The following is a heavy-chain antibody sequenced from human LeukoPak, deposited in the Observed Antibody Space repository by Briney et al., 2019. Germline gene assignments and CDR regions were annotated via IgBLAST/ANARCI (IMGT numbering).Heavy chain of an antibody. J-gene: IGHJ4*02. V-gene: IGHV3-30*18. D-gene: IGHD3-22*01. CDR1: GFTFSSYG. CDR2: ISYDGSNK. Sequence: GGSLRLSCAASGFTFSSYGMHWVRQAPGKGLEWVAVISYDGSNKYYADSVKGRFTISRDNSKYTLYLQMNSLRAEDTAVYYCAKVSYYDTARGSDYWGQGTLVTVSS. CDR3: AKVSYYDTARGSDY.